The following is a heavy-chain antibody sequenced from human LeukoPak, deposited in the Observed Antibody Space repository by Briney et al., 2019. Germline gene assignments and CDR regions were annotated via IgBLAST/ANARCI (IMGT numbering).Heavy chain of an antibody. CDR1: GGSFSGYY. Sequence: PSETLSLTCAVYGGSFSGYYWSWIRQPPGKGLEWIGEINHSGSTNYNPSLKSRVTISVDTSKNQFSLKLSSVTAADTAVYYCARGLLYGDYTLDYWGQGTLVTVS. V-gene: IGHV4-34*01. D-gene: IGHD4-17*01. CDR3: ARGLLYGDYTLDY. J-gene: IGHJ4*02. CDR2: INHSGST.